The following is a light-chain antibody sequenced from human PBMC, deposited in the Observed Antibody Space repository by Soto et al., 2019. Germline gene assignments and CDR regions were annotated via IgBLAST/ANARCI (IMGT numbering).Light chain of an antibody. V-gene: IGLV2-11*01. CDR1: SIDVTGYNY. Sequence: QSVLTQPRSVSGSPGQSVTISCTGTSIDVTGYNYVSWYQHHPDKAPKLIIYDVNQRPSGVPDRFSGSRSGNTASLTISGLQAEDEADYYCSSYTGGSSAYVFGTGTRSPS. CDR3: SSYTGGSSAYV. J-gene: IGLJ1*01. CDR2: DVN.